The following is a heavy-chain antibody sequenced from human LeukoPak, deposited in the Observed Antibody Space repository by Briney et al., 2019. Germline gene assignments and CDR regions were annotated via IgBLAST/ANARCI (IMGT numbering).Heavy chain of an antibody. CDR3: ARWGDIVVVPAAIAGKRNYYYYYGMDV. D-gene: IGHD2-2*02. J-gene: IGHJ6*02. V-gene: IGHV4-59*01. Sequence: SETLSLTCTVSGGSISSYYWSWIRQPPGKGLEWIGYIYYSGSTNYNPSLKSRVTISVGTSKNQFSLKLSSVTAADTAVYYCARWGDIVVVPAAIAGKRNYYYYYGMDVWGQGTTVTVSS. CDR2: IYYSGST. CDR1: GGSISSYY.